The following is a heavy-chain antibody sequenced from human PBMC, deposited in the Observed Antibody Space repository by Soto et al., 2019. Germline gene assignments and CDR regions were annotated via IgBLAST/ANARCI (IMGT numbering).Heavy chain of an antibody. CDR1: GGTFSSYA. V-gene: IGHV1-69*13. J-gene: IGHJ5*02. Sequence: SVKVSCKASGGTFSSYAISWVRQAPGQGLEWMGGIIPIFGTANYAQKFQGRVTITADESTSTAYMELSSLRSEDTAVYYCARGHRFLAGIGWFDPWGQGTLVTVSS. D-gene: IGHD3-3*01. CDR2: IIPIFGTA. CDR3: ARGHRFLAGIGWFDP.